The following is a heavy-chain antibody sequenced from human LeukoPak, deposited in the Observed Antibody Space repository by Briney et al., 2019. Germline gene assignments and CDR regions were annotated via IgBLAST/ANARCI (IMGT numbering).Heavy chain of an antibody. J-gene: IGHJ4*02. Sequence: GGSLRLSCAASGFTFSSYSMNWVRQAPGKGLEWVSYISSSSSTIYYADSVKGRFTISRDNSKNTLYLQMNSLRAEDTAVYYCSAVVVVAATLIDYWGQGTLVTVSS. CDR1: GFTFSSYS. V-gene: IGHV3-48*01. D-gene: IGHD2-15*01. CDR2: ISSSSSTI. CDR3: SAVVVVAATLIDY.